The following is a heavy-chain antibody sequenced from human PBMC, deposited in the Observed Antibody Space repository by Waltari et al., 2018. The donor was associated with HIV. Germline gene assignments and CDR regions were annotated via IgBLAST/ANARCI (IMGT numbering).Heavy chain of an antibody. J-gene: IGHJ4*02. CDR2: IRYDGSNK. CDR1: GFTFSSYG. D-gene: IGHD3-22*01. Sequence: QVQLVESGGGVVQPGGSLRLSCAASGFTFSSYGMHWVRQAPGKGLELVAFIRYDGSNKYYADSVKGRFTISRDNSKNTLYLQMNSLRAEDTAVYYCAKDHYDSSGYSQDYWGQGTLVTVSS. CDR3: AKDHYDSSGYSQDY. V-gene: IGHV3-30*02.